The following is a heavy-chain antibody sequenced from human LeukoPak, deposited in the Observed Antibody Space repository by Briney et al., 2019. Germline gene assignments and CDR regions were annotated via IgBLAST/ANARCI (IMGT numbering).Heavy chain of an antibody. Sequence: PGGSLRLSCAASGFTFSSYGMHWARQAPGKGLEWVAVISYDGSNKYYADSVKGRFTISRDNSKNTLYLQMNSLRAEDTAVYYCAKDLSQQLVRRLFGTLEYYCDYWGQGTLVTVSS. J-gene: IGHJ4*02. CDR1: GFTFSSYG. CDR3: AKDLSQQLVRRLFGTLEYYCDY. CDR2: ISYDGSNK. V-gene: IGHV3-30*18. D-gene: IGHD6-6*01.